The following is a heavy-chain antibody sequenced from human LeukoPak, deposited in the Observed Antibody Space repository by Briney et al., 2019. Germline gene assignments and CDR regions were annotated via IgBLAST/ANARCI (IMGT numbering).Heavy chain of an antibody. CDR1: GFTFSSYA. Sequence: GGSLRLSCAASGFTFSSYAMSWVRQGPGKGLEWVSAISGRGGSTYYADSVKGRFTISRDNSKNTLYLQMNSLRAEDTAVYYCASSTTVTSGRAFDIWGQGTMVTVSS. CDR2: ISGRGGST. CDR3: ASSTTVTSGRAFDI. V-gene: IGHV3-23*01. D-gene: IGHD4-17*01. J-gene: IGHJ3*02.